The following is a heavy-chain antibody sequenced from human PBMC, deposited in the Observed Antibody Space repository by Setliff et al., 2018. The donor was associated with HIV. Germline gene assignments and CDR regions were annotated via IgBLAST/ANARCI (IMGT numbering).Heavy chain of an antibody. CDR1: GYTFTGYY. Sequence: SVKVSCKASGYTFTGYYVHWMRQAPGQGLEWMGGIIPIFGTANYAQKFQGRVTITADESTSTAYMELSSLRSEDTAVYYCARIVRPSYYYYYYMDVWGKGTTVTVSS. CDR2: IIPIFGTA. J-gene: IGHJ6*03. CDR3: ARIVRPSYYYYYYMDV. D-gene: IGHD3-10*02. V-gene: IGHV1-69*13.